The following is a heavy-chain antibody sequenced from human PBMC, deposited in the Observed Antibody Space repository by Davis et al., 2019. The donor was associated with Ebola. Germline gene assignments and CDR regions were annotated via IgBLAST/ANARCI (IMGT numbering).Heavy chain of an antibody. CDR2: MNPNSGNT. CDR3: ARKRGTTVTTDNWFDP. D-gene: IGHD4-17*01. Sequence: AASVKVSCKASGYTFTSYDINWVRQATGQGLEWMGWMNPNSGNTGYAQKFQGRVTMTRNTSISTAYMELSSLRSEDTAVYYCARKRGTTVTTDNWFDPWGQGTLVTVSP. V-gene: IGHV1-8*01. CDR1: GYTFTSYD. J-gene: IGHJ5*02.